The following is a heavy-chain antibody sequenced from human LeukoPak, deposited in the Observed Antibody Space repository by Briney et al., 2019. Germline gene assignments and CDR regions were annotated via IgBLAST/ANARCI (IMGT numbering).Heavy chain of an antibody. CDR1: GGSISSYY. V-gene: IGHV4-39*01. D-gene: IGHD3-22*01. CDR3: ARHLYYYDSSGYYPDY. CDR2: IYYSGST. J-gene: IGHJ4*02. Sequence: SETLSLTCTVSGGSISSYYWGWIRQPPGKGLEWIGSIYYSGSTYYNPSLKSRVTISVDTSKNQFSLKLSSVTAADTAVYYCARHLYYYDSSGYYPDYWGQGTLVTVSS.